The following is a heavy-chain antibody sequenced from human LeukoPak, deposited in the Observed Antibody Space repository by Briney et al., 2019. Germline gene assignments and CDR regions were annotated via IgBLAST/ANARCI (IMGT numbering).Heavy chain of an antibody. CDR2: INHSGST. V-gene: IGHV4-34*01. D-gene: IGHD2-2*01. Sequence: SETLSLTCAVYGRSFSGYYWSWIRQPPGKGLEWIGEINHSGSTNYNPSLKSRVTISVDTSKNQFSLKLSSVTAADTAVYYCASLPAAENYFDYWGQGTLVTVSS. J-gene: IGHJ4*02. CDR1: GRSFSGYY. CDR3: ASLPAAENYFDY.